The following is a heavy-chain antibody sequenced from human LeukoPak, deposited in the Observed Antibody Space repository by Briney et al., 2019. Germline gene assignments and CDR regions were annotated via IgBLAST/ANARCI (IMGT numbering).Heavy chain of an antibody. CDR3: ARERGSGYYYYMDV. D-gene: IGHD6-25*01. J-gene: IGHJ6*03. V-gene: IGHV1-46*01. CDR1: GYTFTSYD. CDR2: INPSGGST. Sequence: ASVKVSCKASGYTFTSYDINWVRQAPGQGLEWMGIINPSGGSTSYAQKFQGRVTMTRDTSTSTVYMELSSLRSEDTAVYYCARERGSGYYYYMDVWGKGTTVTISS.